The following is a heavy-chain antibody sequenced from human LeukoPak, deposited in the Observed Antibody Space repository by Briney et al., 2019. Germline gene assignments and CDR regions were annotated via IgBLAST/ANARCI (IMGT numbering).Heavy chain of an antibody. D-gene: IGHD2-21*01. CDR1: GGSISSSSYY. J-gene: IGHJ4*02. CDR3: ARDSGGGENQFDY. Sequence: NASETLSLTCTVSGGSISSSSYYWGWIRQPPGKGLEWIGSIYYSGSTYYNPSLKSRVTISVDTSKNQFSLKLSSVTAADTAVYYCARDSGGGENQFDYWGQGTLVTVSS. CDR2: IYYSGST. V-gene: IGHV4-39*07.